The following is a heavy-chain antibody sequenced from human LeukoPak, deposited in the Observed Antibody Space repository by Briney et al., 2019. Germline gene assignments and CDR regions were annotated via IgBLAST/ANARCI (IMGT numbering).Heavy chain of an antibody. CDR2: IKEDGSDK. V-gene: IGHV3-7*01. Sequence: GGSLRLSCAASGFMFSSSWMAWVRQAPGKGLEWVANIKEDGSDKNYVDSMKGRFTISRDNAKNSLYLQMNSLRAEDTAVYYCARDPRYYGSGSSPWIDYWGQGTLVTVSS. CDR1: GFMFSSSW. J-gene: IGHJ4*02. D-gene: IGHD3-10*01. CDR3: ARDPRYYGSGSSPWIDY.